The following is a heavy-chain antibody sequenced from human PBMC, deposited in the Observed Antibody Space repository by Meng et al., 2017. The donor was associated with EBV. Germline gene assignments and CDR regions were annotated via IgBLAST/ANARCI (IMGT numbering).Heavy chain of an antibody. J-gene: IGHJ4*02. D-gene: IGHD3-10*01. CDR2: HISMFGAP. CDR3: ASESGMGFTPDY. V-gene: IGHV1-69*01. CDR1: WGAFRRDP. Sequence: PLTQCGAWVKKPGSAGDSACRTSWGAFRRDPVGWVRQAPGQGLEWIGGHISMFGAPHYAQKFQGRVTISAGESTSTHSMELNSLRSEDTAMYYCASESGMGFTPDYWGQGTLVTVSS.